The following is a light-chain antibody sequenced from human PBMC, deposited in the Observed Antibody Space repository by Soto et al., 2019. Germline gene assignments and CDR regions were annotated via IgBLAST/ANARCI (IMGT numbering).Light chain of an antibody. CDR3: QQYNNWPPGT. CDR2: AAS. J-gene: IGKJ1*01. CDR1: QSISSY. Sequence: DIQMTQSPSFLSASVGDRVTITCRASQSISSYLNWYQQKPGKAPKLLIYAASSLQSGVPSRFSGSGSGTDFTLTISSLQSEDFAVYYCQQYNNWPPGTFGQGTKVEIK. V-gene: IGKV1-39*02.